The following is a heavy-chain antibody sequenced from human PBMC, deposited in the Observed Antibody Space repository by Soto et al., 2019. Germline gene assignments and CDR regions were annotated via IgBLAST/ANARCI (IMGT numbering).Heavy chain of an antibody. CDR2: ISGSSSTT. V-gene: IGHV3-48*01. J-gene: IGHJ4*02. CDR3: ARVEFYGDYVYFDY. Sequence: GGSLRLSCAASGFTFSGYDMSWVRQAPGKGLEWVSDISGSSSTTYYADTVRGRFTISRDNSKNYVYLQMNSLRAEDTAVYYCARVEFYGDYVYFDYWGQGTRVTVSS. CDR1: GFTFSGYD. D-gene: IGHD4-17*01.